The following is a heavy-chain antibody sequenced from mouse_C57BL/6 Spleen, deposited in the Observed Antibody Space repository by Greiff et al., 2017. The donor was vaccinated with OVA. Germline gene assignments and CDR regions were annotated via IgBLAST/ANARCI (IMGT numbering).Heavy chain of an antibody. Sequence: VQLQQSGAELVRPGASVKLSCTASGFNIKDDYMHWVKQRPEQGLEWIGWIDPENGDTEYASKFQGKATITADTSANTAYLQLSSLTSEDTAVYYCTTGYGSSPAWFAYWGQGTLVTVAA. CDR1: GFNIKDDY. CDR3: TTGYGSSPAWFAY. J-gene: IGHJ3*01. V-gene: IGHV14-4*01. D-gene: IGHD1-1*01. CDR2: IDPENGDT.